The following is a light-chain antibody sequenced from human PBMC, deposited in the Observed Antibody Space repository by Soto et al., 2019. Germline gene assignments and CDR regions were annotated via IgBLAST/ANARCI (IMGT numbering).Light chain of an antibody. CDR3: QRYSIWPLT. CDR2: DTS. J-gene: IGKJ4*01. Sequence: VVLMQPPATLPASPGEGATLSSRASQDIAVTLAWYQHKPGQTPRLLIYDTSTWSTGVPARFSGSRSGTEFALTINSLQAEDFAVYYCQRYSIWPLTFGGGTKVDIK. CDR1: QDIAVT. V-gene: IGKV3-15*01.